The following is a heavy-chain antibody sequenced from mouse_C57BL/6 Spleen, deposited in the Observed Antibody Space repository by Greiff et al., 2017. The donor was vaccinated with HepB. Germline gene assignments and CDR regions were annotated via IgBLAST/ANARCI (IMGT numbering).Heavy chain of an antibody. Sequence: VKLMESGPELVKPGASVKISCKASGYAFSSSWMNWVKQRPGKGLEWIGRIYPGDGDTNYNGKFKGRATLTADKSSSTAYMQLSSLTSEDSAVYFCASPHYYGSSYFDYWGQGTTLTVSS. CDR3: ASPHYYGSSYFDY. CDR1: GYAFSSSW. J-gene: IGHJ2*01. D-gene: IGHD1-1*01. CDR2: IYPGDGDT. V-gene: IGHV1-82*01.